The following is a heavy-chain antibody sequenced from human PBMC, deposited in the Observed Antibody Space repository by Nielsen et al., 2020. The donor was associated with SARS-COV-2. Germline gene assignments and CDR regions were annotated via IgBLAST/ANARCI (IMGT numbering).Heavy chain of an antibody. Sequence: PGKGLEWIGYIYHSGSTYYNPSLKSRVTISVDTSKNQFSLKLSSVTAADTAVYYCARHPSPQFLATPVYYYGMDVWGQGTTVTVSS. CDR2: IYHSGST. J-gene: IGHJ6*02. V-gene: IGHV4-30-2*04. D-gene: IGHD1-26*01. CDR3: ARHPSPQFLATPVYYYGMDV.